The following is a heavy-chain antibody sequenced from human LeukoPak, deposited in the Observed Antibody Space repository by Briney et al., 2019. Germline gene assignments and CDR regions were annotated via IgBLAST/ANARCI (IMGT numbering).Heavy chain of an antibody. Sequence: GGSLRLSCAASGFTFSTYGMTWVRQAPGKGLEWVSAISGSGGSTYYADSVKGRFTISRDSSKNTLYVQMNSLRAGDTAVYYCARDRGRYYMDVWGKGTTITISS. CDR3: ARDRGRYYMDV. V-gene: IGHV3-23*01. J-gene: IGHJ6*03. D-gene: IGHD6-25*01. CDR1: GFTFSTYG. CDR2: ISGSGGST.